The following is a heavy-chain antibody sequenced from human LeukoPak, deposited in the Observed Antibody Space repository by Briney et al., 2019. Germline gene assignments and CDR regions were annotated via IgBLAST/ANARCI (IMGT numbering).Heavy chain of an antibody. Sequence: SETLSLTCAVSGGSISSSNWWSWVRQPPGKGLEWIGEIYHSGSTNYNPSLKSRVTISVDTSKNQFSLKLSSVTAADTAVYYCAREIAYCGADCPPHFDYWGQGTLVTVSS. V-gene: IGHV4-4*02. CDR2: IYHSGST. J-gene: IGHJ4*02. CDR1: GGSISSSNW. CDR3: AREIAYCGADCPPHFDY. D-gene: IGHD2-21*02.